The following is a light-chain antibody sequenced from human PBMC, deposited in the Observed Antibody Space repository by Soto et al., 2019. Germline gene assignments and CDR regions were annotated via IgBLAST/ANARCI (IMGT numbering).Light chain of an antibody. CDR3: LQDYNYPFT. CDR2: GAS. CDR1: QDIRKD. Sequence: AIQMTQSPSSLSASVGDRFTITCLAIQDIRKDLAWYQQKPGKAPQILIYGASTLQTGVASRFRGSGSATDFTLTISSLQPEDSEAYYCLQDYNYPFTFGQGTKVDIK. J-gene: IGKJ2*01. V-gene: IGKV1-6*01.